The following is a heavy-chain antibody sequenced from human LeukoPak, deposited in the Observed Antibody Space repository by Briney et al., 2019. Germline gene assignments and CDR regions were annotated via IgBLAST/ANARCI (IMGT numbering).Heavy chain of an antibody. CDR2: IYKNGST. Sequence: SETLSLTCTVSGGSISSGNYYWGWLRQPAGKGLEWIGRIYKNGSTYYNPSLKSRLTISVDTSKNQFSLKLSSVTATDTAVYYCARRGYCSSTSCYEYWFDPWGQGTLVTVSS. V-gene: IGHV4-39*01. CDR3: ARRGYCSSTSCYEYWFDP. J-gene: IGHJ5*02. CDR1: GGSISSGNYY. D-gene: IGHD2-2*01.